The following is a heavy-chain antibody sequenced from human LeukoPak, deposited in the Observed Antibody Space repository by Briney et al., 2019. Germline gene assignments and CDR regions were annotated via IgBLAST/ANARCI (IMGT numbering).Heavy chain of an antibody. D-gene: IGHD1-26*01. J-gene: IGHJ6*03. V-gene: IGHV4-39*07. CDR1: GGSISSSSYY. CDR2: IYYSGST. CDR3: ARVTRTHPVGATYYYYYYMDV. Sequence: SETLSLTCTVSGGSISSSSYYWGWIRQPPGKGLEWIGSIYYSGSTYYNPSLKSRVTISVDTSKNQFSLKLSSVTAADTAVYYCARVTRTHPVGATYYYYYYMDVWGKGTTVTVSS.